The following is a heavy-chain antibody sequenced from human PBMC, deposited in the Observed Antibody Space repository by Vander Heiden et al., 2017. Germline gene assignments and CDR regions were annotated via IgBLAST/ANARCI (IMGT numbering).Heavy chain of an antibody. V-gene: IGHV3-23*01. D-gene: IGHD2-21*02. CDR2: VGGSGSCERT. CDR1: GFPFSTYP. Sequence: EVHLLESGGGLVQPGGALNLPCAASGFPFSTYPMRWVRQAPGEGLEWVSTVGGSGSCERTYYAGSVKGRFTISRDKSKNTLYLQMNSLRGEDTAVYYCAKSIPYCGGDCFSFDYWGQGTLVTVSS. CDR3: AKSIPYCGGDCFSFDY. J-gene: IGHJ4*02.